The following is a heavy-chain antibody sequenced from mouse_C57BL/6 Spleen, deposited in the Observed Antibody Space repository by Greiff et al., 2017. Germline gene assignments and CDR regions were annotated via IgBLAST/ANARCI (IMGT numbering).Heavy chain of an antibody. CDR2: TFYSGIT. J-gene: IGHJ4*01. CDR1: GFSINSDCY. D-gene: IGHD1-1*01. CDR3: AKSYYYGSSSYYAMDY. V-gene: IGHV3-3*01. Sequence: DVQLQESGPSLVRPSQTLSLTCTVTGFSINSDCYWIWIRQFPGNKLEYIGYTFYSGITYYNPSLESRTYITRDTSKNQFSLKLSSVTTEDTATYYCAKSYYYGSSSYYAMDYWGQGTSVTVSS.